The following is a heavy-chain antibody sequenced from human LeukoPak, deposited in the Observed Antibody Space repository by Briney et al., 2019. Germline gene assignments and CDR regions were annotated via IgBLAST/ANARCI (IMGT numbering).Heavy chain of an antibody. J-gene: IGHJ4*02. Sequence: SETLSLTCVVSGGSLSTHHWSWIRQSPGRGLEWIGYISDSGSTNYNPSLKGRVTISVDTSKNQFSLMLSSVTAADTAVYYCARGYDSSAYYPFNYWGQGTLVTVSS. CDR2: ISDSGST. V-gene: IGHV4-59*11. CDR3: ARGYDSSAYYPFNY. CDR1: GGSLSTHH. D-gene: IGHD3-22*01.